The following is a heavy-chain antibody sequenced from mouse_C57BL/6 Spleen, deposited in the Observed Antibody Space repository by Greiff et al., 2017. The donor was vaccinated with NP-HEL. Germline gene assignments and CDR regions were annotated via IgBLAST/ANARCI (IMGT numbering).Heavy chain of an antibody. CDR2: INPNNGGT. CDR3: ARSPYSGYAMDY. J-gene: IGHJ4*01. CDR1: GYTFTDYN. Sequence: EVQLRQSGPELVKPGASVKMSCKASGYTFTDYNMHWVKQSHGKSLEWIGYINPNNGGTSYNQKFKGKATLTVNKSSSTAYMELRSLTSEDSAVYYCARSPYSGYAMDYWGQGTSVTVSS. V-gene: IGHV1-22*01. D-gene: IGHD2-12*01.